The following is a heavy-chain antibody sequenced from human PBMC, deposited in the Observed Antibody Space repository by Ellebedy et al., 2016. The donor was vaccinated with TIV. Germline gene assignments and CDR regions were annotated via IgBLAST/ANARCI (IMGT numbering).Heavy chain of an antibody. CDR3: ARAIGSGDGT. D-gene: IGHD2-15*01. CDR2: IKEDGSTI. CDR1: GFTFSNYW. V-gene: IGHV3-7*01. J-gene: IGHJ5*02. Sequence: GGSLRLSXVAPGFTFSNYWMHWVRQAPGKGLDWVANIKEDGSTIYYVDSVKGRFTISRDNAKNSLYLQMNSLRTEDTAVYYCARAIGSGDGTWGQGALVTVSS.